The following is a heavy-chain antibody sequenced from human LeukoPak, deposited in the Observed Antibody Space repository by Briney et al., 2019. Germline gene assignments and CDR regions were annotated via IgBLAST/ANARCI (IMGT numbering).Heavy chain of an antibody. J-gene: IGHJ3*02. CDR3: ARDLENWGILSAFDI. CDR2: FDPEDGET. Sequence: GASVKVSCKVSGYTLTELSMHWVRQAPGKGLEWMGGFDPEDGETIYAQKFQGRVTITEDTSTDTAYMELSSLRSEDTAVYYCARDLENWGILSAFDIWGQGTMVTVSS. CDR1: GYTLTELS. D-gene: IGHD7-27*01. V-gene: IGHV1-24*01.